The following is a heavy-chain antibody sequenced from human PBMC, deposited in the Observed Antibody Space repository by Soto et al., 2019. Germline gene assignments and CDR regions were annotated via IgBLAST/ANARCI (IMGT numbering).Heavy chain of an antibody. Sequence: SVKVSCKASGGTFSRNAISWVRQAPGQGLEWMGGIIPILSAANYAQKFQGRVTLTADESTSTAYMELSSLRSEDTAVYYCARGDIVLGTANIRYYGTEVWGQGTTVTVSS. CDR2: IIPILSAA. V-gene: IGHV1-69*13. D-gene: IGHD2-15*01. CDR3: ARGDIVLGTANIRYYGTEV. J-gene: IGHJ6*02. CDR1: GGTFSRNA.